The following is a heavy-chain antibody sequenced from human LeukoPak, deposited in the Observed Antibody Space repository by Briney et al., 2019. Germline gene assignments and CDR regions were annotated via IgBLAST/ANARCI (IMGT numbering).Heavy chain of an antibody. CDR1: GFTFSSYS. J-gene: IGHJ3*02. V-gene: IGHV3-21*01. Sequence: PGGSLRLSCAASGFTFSSYSMNWVRQAPGKGLEWVSSISSSSSYIYYADSVKGRFTISRDNAKNSLYLQMNSLRAEDTAVYYCARDLPQGPVRYGGNYDAFDIWGQGTMVTVSS. CDR3: ARDLPQGPVRYGGNYDAFDI. CDR2: ISSSSSYI. D-gene: IGHD4-23*01.